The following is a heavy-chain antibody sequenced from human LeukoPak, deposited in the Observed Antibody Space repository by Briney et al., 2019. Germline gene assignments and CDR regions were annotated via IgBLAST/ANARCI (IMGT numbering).Heavy chain of an antibody. V-gene: IGHV4-30-4*08. J-gene: IGHJ4*02. D-gene: IGHD3-3*01. Sequence: PSETLSLTCIVSGGSISSYYWSWIRQPPGKGLEWIGYIYYSGSTYYNPSLKSRVTISVDTSKNQFSLKLSSVTAADTAVYYCARAKRGITIFGVVIDNFDYWGQGTLVTVSS. CDR3: ARAKRGITIFGVVIDNFDY. CDR1: GGSISSYY. CDR2: IYYSGST.